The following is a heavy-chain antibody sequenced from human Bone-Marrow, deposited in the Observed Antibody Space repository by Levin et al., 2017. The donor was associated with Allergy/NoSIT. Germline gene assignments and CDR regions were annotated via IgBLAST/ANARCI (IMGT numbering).Heavy chain of an antibody. D-gene: IGHD6-19*01. CDR2: ISGSGGST. Sequence: GESLKISCAASGFTFSSYAMSWVRQAPGKGLEWVSAISGSGGSTYYADSVKGRFTISRDNSKNTLYLQMNSLRAEDTAVYYCAKTANSGFLDYWGQGTLVTVSS. CDR1: GFTFSSYA. J-gene: IGHJ4*02. CDR3: AKTANSGFLDY. V-gene: IGHV3-23*01.